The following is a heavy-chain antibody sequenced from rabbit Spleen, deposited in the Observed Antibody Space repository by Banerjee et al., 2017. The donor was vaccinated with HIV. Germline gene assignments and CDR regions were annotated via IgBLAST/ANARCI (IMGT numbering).Heavy chain of an antibody. CDR1: GFDVSRYY. J-gene: IGHJ4*01. CDR2: IDPIFGIA. CDR3: VREVAGKFNL. V-gene: IGHV1S7*01. D-gene: IGHD4-1*01. Sequence: QLVESGGGLVQPGGSLKLSCKASGFDVSRYYMSWVRQAPGKGLEWIGDIDPIFGIAVYANWVNGRFTISSHNAQNTLYLQLHSLTAADTATYFCVREVAGKFNLWGQGTLVTVS.